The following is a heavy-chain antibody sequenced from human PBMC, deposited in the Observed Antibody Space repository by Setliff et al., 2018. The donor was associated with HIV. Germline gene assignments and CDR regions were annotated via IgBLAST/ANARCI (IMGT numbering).Heavy chain of an antibody. J-gene: IGHJ6*03. V-gene: IGHV1-18*01. CDR3: VRLTADRTNYYYYMDV. Sequence: ASVKVSCKASGYSLSTYAISWVRQAPGQGLEWMGWIDSNNGNRNFAQKFRGRVTMTTGISTNTAYMEARSLSFDDTAVYYCVRLTADRTNYYYYMDVWGKGTTVTVS. CDR1: GYSLSTYA. D-gene: IGHD2-8*01. CDR2: IDSNNGNR.